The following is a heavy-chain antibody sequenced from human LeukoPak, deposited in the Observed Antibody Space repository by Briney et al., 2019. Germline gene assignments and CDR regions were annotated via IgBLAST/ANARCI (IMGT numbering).Heavy chain of an antibody. Sequence: SETLSLTCTVSGGSISSSSYYWGWIRQPPGKGLEWIGSNYYSGSTYYNPSLKSRVPISVDTSKNQFSLKLSSVTAADTAVYYCARGHCSSTSCYHGYYYYYMDVWGKGTTVTVSS. CDR1: GGSISSSSYY. D-gene: IGHD2-2*01. J-gene: IGHJ6*03. V-gene: IGHV4-39*07. CDR3: ARGHCSSTSCYHGYYYYYMDV. CDR2: NYYSGST.